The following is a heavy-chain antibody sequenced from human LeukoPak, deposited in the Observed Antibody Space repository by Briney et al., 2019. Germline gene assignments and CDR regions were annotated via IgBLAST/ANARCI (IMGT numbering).Heavy chain of an antibody. V-gene: IGHV2-5*02. CDR3: AHKAPAAAAGNFDY. Sequence: ESGPTLVNPTQTLTLTCTFSGFSLSTTGVGVGWIRQPPGKALEWLALIYWDDDKHYSPSLKSRLTITKDTSKNQVVLIMTNMDPVDTATHYCAHKAPAAAAGNFDYWGQGTLVTASS. CDR1: GFSLSTTGVG. J-gene: IGHJ4*02. D-gene: IGHD6-13*01. CDR2: IYWDDDK.